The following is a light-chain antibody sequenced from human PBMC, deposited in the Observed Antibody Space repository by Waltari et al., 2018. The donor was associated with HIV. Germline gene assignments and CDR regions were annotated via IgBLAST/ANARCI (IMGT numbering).Light chain of an antibody. Sequence: DIVLTQSPGTLSLSPGATATLSCRASQTVNSRHLAWYQQRPGQAPRLLIYGTSTRVSVIPDRFSGSGSGTDFTLTISRLESEDFAVYSCQQYGSLPYTFGQGTKLEI. CDR2: GTS. J-gene: IGKJ2*01. CDR1: QTVNSRH. CDR3: QQYGSLPYT. V-gene: IGKV3-20*01.